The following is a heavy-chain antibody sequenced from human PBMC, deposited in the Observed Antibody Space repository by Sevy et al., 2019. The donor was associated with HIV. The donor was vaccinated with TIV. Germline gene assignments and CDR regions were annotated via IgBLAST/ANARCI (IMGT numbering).Heavy chain of an antibody. CDR3: VKDKSHYSSSWFSAMDV. CDR2: FNWNGGKI. J-gene: IGHJ6*03. Sequence: GGSLRLSCVASGFTFNEYAMHWVRQAPGKGLEWVSGFNWNGGKIAYADSVKGRFTISRDNANNSLCLQMNSLRVEDTALYFCVKDKSHYSSSWFSAMDVWGNGTTVTVSS. D-gene: IGHD6-13*01. V-gene: IGHV3-9*01. CDR1: GFTFNEYA.